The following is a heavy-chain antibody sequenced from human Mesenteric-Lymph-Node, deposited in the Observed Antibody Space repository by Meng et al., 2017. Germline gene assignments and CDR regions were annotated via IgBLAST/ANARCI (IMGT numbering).Heavy chain of an antibody. V-gene: IGHV4-31*03. CDR3: ARVSSGWDYFDY. CDR2: IYYSGST. D-gene: IGHD6-19*01. J-gene: IGHJ4*02. Sequence: QVQLQESGPGLVKPSQPLSPTCTVSGGSVSSGGYYWTWIRQHPGKGLEWFGHIYYSGSTFYNPSLKRRVIISIDTSKNQFSLNLRSVTAADTAVYYCARVSSGWDYFDYWGQGTLVTVSS. CDR1: GGSVSSGGYY.